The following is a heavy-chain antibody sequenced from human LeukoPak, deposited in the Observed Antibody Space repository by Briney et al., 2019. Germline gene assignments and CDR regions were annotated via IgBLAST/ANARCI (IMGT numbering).Heavy chain of an antibody. J-gene: IGHJ4*02. Sequence: GGSQRLSCAASGFTFSSYAMSWVRQAPGKGLEWVSAISGSGGSTYYADSVKGRFTISRDNSKNTLYLQMNSLRAEDTAVYYCAKDLPHYYDSSGYFGYWGQGTLVTVSS. CDR2: ISGSGGST. CDR1: GFTFSSYA. D-gene: IGHD3-22*01. CDR3: AKDLPHYYDSSGYFGY. V-gene: IGHV3-23*01.